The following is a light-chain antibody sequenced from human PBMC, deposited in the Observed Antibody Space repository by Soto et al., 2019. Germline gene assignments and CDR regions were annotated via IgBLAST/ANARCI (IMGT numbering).Light chain of an antibody. V-gene: IGLV2-14*01. CDR2: EVT. J-gene: IGLJ1*01. Sequence: LTQPASVSGSPGQSITISCTGTGSDVGGYDYVSWYQHHPGKAPKVMIYEVTNRPSGVSNRSSGSKSGNTASLTISGLLAEDEADYYCSSYTSSSTYVFGTGTKVTVL. CDR1: GSDVGGYDY. CDR3: SSYTSSSTYV.